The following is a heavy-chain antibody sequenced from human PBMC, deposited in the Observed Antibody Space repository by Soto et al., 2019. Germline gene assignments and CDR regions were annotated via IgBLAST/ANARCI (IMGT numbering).Heavy chain of an antibody. CDR1: GFTFSSYS. J-gene: IGHJ6*03. CDR2: ISSSSSYI. Sequence: GGSLRLSCAASGFTFSSYSMNWVRQAPGKGLEWVSSISSSSSYIYYADSVKGRFTISRDNAKNSLYLQMNSLRAEDTAVYYCRPFAFSGYDYGGHYMDVWGKGTTVTVSS. D-gene: IGHD5-12*01. CDR3: RPFAFSGYDYGGHYMDV. V-gene: IGHV3-21*01.